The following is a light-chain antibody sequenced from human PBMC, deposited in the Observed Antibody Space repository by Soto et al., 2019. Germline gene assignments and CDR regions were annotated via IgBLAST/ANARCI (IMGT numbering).Light chain of an antibody. CDR3: SSYTAITTTRV. J-gene: IGLJ2*01. V-gene: IGLV2-14*03. CDR1: SSDVCGYNY. Sequence: QSALTQPASVSGSPGQSITISCTGTSSDVCGYNYVSWYQQHPGKAPQLMIYYVSSRPSGVSHRFSGSKSGTTASLTISGLQAEDEAYYFCSSYTAITTTRVFGGGTQLTVL. CDR2: YVS.